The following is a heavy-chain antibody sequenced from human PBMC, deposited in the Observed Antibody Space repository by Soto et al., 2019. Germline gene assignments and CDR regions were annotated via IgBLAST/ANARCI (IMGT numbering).Heavy chain of an antibody. CDR1: GFTFSSYG. CDR3: AKRHGESHMALDY. J-gene: IGHJ4*02. D-gene: IGHD4-17*01. Sequence: QVQLVESGGGVVQPGRSLRLSCAASGFTFSSYGMHWVRQAPGKGLEWVAVISYDGSNKNYADSVKDRFTISRDNSQNTLYLQMNSLRAEDTAMYYCAKRHGESHMALDYWGQGTLVTVSS. CDR2: ISYDGSNK. V-gene: IGHV3-30*18.